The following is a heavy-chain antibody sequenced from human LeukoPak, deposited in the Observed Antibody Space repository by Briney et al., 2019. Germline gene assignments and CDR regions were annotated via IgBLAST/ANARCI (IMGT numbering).Heavy chain of an antibody. D-gene: IGHD5-24*01. V-gene: IGHV4-59*01. CDR1: GGSISSYY. Sequence: SETLSLTCTVSGGSISSYYWSWIRHPPGKGLEWIGYIYYSGSTNYNPSLKSRVTISVDTSKNQFSLKLSSVTAADTAVYYCARGEGWLANDYWGQGTLVTVSS. CDR3: ARGEGWLANDY. J-gene: IGHJ4*02. CDR2: IYYSGST.